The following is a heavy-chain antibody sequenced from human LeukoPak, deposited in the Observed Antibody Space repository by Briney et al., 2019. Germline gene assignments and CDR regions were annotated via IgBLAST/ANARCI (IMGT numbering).Heavy chain of an antibody. CDR1: GGSISSGSYY. Sequence: SETLSLTCTVSGGSISSGSYYWSWIRQPAGKGLEWIGRIYTSGSTNYNPSLKSRVTISVDTSKNQFSLKLSSVTAADTAVYYCARELKYYYDSSVDYWGQGTLVTVSS. CDR3: ARELKYYYDSSVDY. V-gene: IGHV4-61*02. J-gene: IGHJ4*02. CDR2: IYTSGST. D-gene: IGHD3-22*01.